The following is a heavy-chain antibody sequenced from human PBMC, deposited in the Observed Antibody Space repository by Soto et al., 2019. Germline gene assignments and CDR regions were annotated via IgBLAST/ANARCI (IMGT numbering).Heavy chain of an antibody. Sequence: EVQLVESGGGLVKPGGSLRLSCAASGFTFNSNSMNWVRQAPWKGLEWVSSISSGSSYIYYADSVKGRFTISRDNAKNSLYLQMNNLRAEDTAVYYCARAPSCGSDCYYFEYWGQGTLVTVSS. J-gene: IGHJ4*02. D-gene: IGHD2-21*01. V-gene: IGHV3-21*01. CDR3: ARAPSCGSDCYYFEY. CDR1: GFTFNSNS. CDR2: ISSGSSYI.